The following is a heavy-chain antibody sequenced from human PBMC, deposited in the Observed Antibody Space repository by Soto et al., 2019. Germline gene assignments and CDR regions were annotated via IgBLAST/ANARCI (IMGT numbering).Heavy chain of an antibody. Sequence: PGESLKISCKGSGYSFTSYWIGWVRQMPGKGLEWMGIIYPGDSDTRYSPSFQGQVTISADKSISTAYLQWSSLKASDTAMYYCARQVRFLEWLSSNWFDPWGQGTLVTVSS. D-gene: IGHD3-3*01. V-gene: IGHV5-51*01. J-gene: IGHJ5*02. CDR1: GYSFTSYW. CDR3: ARQVRFLEWLSSNWFDP. CDR2: IYPGDSDT.